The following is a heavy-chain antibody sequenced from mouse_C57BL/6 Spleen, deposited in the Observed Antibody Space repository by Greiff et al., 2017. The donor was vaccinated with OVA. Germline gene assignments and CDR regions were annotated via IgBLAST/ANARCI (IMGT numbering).Heavy chain of an antibody. V-gene: IGHV5-9*01. J-gene: IGHJ1*03. CDR2: ISGGGGNT. CDR3: ARDYYGSSWGSYWYFDV. CDR1: GFTFSSYT. Sequence: EVMLVESGGGLVKPGGSLKLSCAASGFTFSSYTMSWVSQTPEKRLEWVATISGGGGNTYYPDSVKGRFTISRDNAKNTLYLQMSRLRSEDTALYYCARDYYGSSWGSYWYFDVWGTGTTVTVSS. D-gene: IGHD1-1*01.